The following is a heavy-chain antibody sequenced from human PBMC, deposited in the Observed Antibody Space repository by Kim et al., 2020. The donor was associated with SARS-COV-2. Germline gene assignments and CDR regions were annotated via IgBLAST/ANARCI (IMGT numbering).Heavy chain of an antibody. D-gene: IGHD1-26*01. CDR3: TRGGFQHAYDV. CDR2: T. Sequence: TEYAESVKGRFSDSRDDSKSSLYLRMNGLKAEDAAVYFCTRGGFQHAYDVWGQGTVVTVSS. V-gene: IGHV3-72*01. J-gene: IGHJ3*01.